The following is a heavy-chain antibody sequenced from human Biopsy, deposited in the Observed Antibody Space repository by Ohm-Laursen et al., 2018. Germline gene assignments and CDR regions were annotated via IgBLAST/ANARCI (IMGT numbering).Heavy chain of an antibody. D-gene: IGHD1-1*01. Sequence: SLRLSCAASGFTFSRSVMHWVRQAPGKGLMWVSRIHGDERSATYAEPVKGRFTISRDNAKNSLFLHMNSLRAEDTAVYYCARENALKWYKSLSYFNGMDVWGQGTTVTVSS. CDR1: GFTFSRSV. CDR3: ARENALKWYKSLSYFNGMDV. CDR2: IHGDERSA. V-gene: IGHV3-74*03. J-gene: IGHJ6*02.